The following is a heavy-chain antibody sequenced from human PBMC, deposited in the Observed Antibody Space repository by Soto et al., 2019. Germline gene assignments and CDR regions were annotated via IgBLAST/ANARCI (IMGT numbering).Heavy chain of an antibody. V-gene: IGHV4-31*03. CDR3: ATYGSGTYKPTTFDY. D-gene: IGHD3-10*01. Sequence: QVQLQESGPGLVKPSQTLSLTCTVSGGSISSGGYYWSWIRQHPGKGLEWIGYIYYSGSTYYNPSLKSRVTISVDTSKKQFYLKLSSVTAADTAVYYCATYGSGTYKPTTFDYWGQGTLVTVSS. J-gene: IGHJ4*02. CDR1: GGSISSGGYY. CDR2: IYYSGST.